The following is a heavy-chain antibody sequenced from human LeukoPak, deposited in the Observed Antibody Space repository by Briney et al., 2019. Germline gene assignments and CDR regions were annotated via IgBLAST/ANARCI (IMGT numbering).Heavy chain of an antibody. CDR3: AGGYVDFDF. CDR2: INHSGST. V-gene: IGHV4-34*01. CDR1: GGSFSGYY. J-gene: IGHJ4*02. Sequence: PSETLSLTCAVYGGSFSGYYWSWIRQPPGKGLEWIREINHSGSTNYNPSLKSRVTISVDTSKNQFSLKLSSVTAADTAVYYCAGGYVDFDFWGQGTLVTVSS. D-gene: IGHD2-8*01.